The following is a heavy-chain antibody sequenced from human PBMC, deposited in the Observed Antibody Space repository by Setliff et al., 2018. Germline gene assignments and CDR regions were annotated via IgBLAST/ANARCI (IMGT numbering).Heavy chain of an antibody. CDR1: GDTLTTCA. V-gene: IGHV1-46*01. D-gene: IGHD6-13*01. CDR3: ARAGSAAAGRKGIFEY. CDR2: INPGGGSS. J-gene: IGHJ4*02. Sequence: ASVKVSCKASGDTLTTCAIHWVRQAPGQGLEWMGIINPGGGSSSSTEKFQGRVTMTRDTSASTVYMEMGNLTSDDTAVYYCARAGSAAAGRKGIFEYWGQGSLVTVSS.